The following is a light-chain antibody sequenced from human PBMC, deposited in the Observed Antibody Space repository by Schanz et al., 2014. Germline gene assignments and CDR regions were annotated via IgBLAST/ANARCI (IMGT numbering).Light chain of an antibody. J-gene: IGLJ3*02. CDR3: CSYAGRPWV. V-gene: IGLV2-23*01. Sequence: QSALTQPPSASGSPGQSVTISCTGTSSDVGNYNFVSWYQHHPGKAPKLMIYEGSKRPSGVSNRFSGSGSGNTASLTISGLQAEDEADYYCCSYAGRPWVFGGGTKLTVL. CDR2: EGS. CDR1: SSDVGNYNF.